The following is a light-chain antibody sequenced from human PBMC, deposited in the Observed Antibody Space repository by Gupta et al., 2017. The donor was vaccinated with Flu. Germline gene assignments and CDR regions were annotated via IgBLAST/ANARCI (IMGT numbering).Light chain of an antibody. CDR2: EIN. CDR3: GTWDSSLSAGV. Sequence: TISCSGSSSNIGNNYVSWYQQLPGTAPKLLIYEINKRPSGLPDRFSGSKSGTSATLGITGLQTGDEADYYCGTWDSSLSAGVFGGGTKSTVL. V-gene: IGLV1-51*02. CDR1: SSNIGNNY. J-gene: IGLJ2*01.